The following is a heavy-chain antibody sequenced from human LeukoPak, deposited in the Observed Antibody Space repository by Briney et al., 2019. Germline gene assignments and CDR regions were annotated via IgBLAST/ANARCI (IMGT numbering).Heavy chain of an antibody. CDR2: ISGSGGSA. CDR1: GFTFSSFT. CDR3: AKEYCSSTSCYTGWYYYYGMDV. Sequence: RAGGSLRLSCTVSGFTFSSFTMNWVRQAPGKGLEWVSAISGSGGSAYYADSVKGRFTISRDNSKNTLYLQMNSLRAEDTAVCYCAKEYCSSTSCYTGWYYYYGMDVWGQGTTVTVSS. V-gene: IGHV3-23*01. J-gene: IGHJ6*02. D-gene: IGHD2-2*02.